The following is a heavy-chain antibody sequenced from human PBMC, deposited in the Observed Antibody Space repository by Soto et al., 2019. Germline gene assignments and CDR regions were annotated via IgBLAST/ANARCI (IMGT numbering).Heavy chain of an antibody. CDR2: ISGAGDST. CDR3: AKRAGDGYLDY. V-gene: IGHV3-23*01. Sequence: EVQLLESGGGLVQPGGSLRLSCAASGFTFSSYAMNWVRQAPGKRPEWVSFISGAGDSTYYADSVKGRSTISRDNSRNTLYLQMNSLRAEDTAIYYCAKRAGDGYLDYWGQGTLVTVSS. J-gene: IGHJ4*02. CDR1: GFTFSSYA. D-gene: IGHD4-17*01.